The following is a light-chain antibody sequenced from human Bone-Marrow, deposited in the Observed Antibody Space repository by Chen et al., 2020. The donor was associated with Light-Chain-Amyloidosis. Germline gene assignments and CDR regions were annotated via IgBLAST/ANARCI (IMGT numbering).Light chain of an antibody. V-gene: IGLV3-25*03. CDR3: QSADSSGSHV. CDR2: EDS. Sequence: SSELTQPPSVSVSPGQTARITCFGDVLPKQYAYWYQQKPGQAPLLVIYEDSERPSGIPDRFSGSSSGTTVTLTISGVQAEDEADYYCQSADSSGSHVYGTGTKVTVL. J-gene: IGLJ1*01. CDR1: VLPKQY.